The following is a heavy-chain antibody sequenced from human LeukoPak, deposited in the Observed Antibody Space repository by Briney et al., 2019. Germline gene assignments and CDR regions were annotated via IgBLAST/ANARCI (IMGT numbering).Heavy chain of an antibody. CDR2: ISSSSSYI. CDR1: GFTFSIYT. Sequence: GGSLRLSCAASGFTFSIYTMNWVRQAPGKGLEWVSSISSSSSYIYYADSVKGRFTISRDNAKNSLYLQMNSLRAEDTAVYYCARESSSGYFSFAAFDIWGQGTMVTVSS. CDR3: ARESSSGYFSFAAFDI. D-gene: IGHD3-22*01. V-gene: IGHV3-21*01. J-gene: IGHJ3*02.